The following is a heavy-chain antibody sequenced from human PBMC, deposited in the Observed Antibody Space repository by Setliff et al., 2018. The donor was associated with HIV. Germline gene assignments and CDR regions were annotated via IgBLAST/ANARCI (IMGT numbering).Heavy chain of an antibody. Sequence: SETLSLTCTVSGGPISSGSYYWSWIRQPAGKGLEWIGHVYTTGSASYNPSLESRVTILEALSKNQFSLKLSSVTAADTAVYYCARLFRWLQFPDRLGRGGSGYSDWGQGTLVTVSS. V-gene: IGHV4-61*09. J-gene: IGHJ4*02. CDR2: VYTTGSA. CDR1: GGPISSGSYY. CDR3: ARLFRWLQFPDRLGRGGSGYSD. D-gene: IGHD3-22*01.